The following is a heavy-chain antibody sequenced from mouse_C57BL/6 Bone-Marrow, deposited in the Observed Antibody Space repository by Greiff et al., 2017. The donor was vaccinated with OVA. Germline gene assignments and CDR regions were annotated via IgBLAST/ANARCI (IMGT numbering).Heavy chain of an antibody. J-gene: IGHJ2*01. CDR1: GFNIKDDY. V-gene: IGHV14-4*01. CDR3: TTHGFDY. Sequence: VKLMASGAELVRPGASVKLSCTASGFNIKDDYMHWVKQRPEQGLEWIGWIDPENGDTEYASKFQGKATITADTSSNTAYLQLSSLTSEDTAVYYCTTHGFDYWGQGTTLTVSS. D-gene: IGHD1-1*01. CDR2: IDPENGDT.